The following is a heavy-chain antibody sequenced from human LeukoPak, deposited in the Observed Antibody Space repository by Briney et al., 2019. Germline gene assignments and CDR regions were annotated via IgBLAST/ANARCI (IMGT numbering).Heavy chain of an antibody. Sequence: GGSLRLSCAVSGITLSNYGMSWVRQAPGKGLEWVAGISDSGGGTNYADSVKGRFTISRDNPKNTLYLQMNSLSAEDTAVYFCAKRGVVIRVILVGFHKEAYYFDSWGQGALVTVSS. CDR3: AKRGVVIRVILVGFHKEAYYFDS. CDR2: ISDSGGGT. V-gene: IGHV3-23*01. D-gene: IGHD3-22*01. CDR1: GITLSNYG. J-gene: IGHJ4*02.